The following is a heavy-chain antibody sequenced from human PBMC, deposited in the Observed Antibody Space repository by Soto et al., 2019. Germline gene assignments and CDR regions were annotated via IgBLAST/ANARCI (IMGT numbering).Heavy chain of an antibody. D-gene: IGHD1-26*01. J-gene: IGHJ4*02. CDR1: GFTVSSNY. Sequence: EVQLVESGGGLIQPGGSLRLSCAASGFTVSSNYMSWVRQAPGKGLEWVSVIYSGGSTYYADSVKGRFTISRDNSKNTLYLQMNSLRAEDTAVYYCARIPGRSYYEEEGYFDYWGQGTLVTVS. CDR3: ARIPGRSYYEEEGYFDY. CDR2: IYSGGST. V-gene: IGHV3-53*01.